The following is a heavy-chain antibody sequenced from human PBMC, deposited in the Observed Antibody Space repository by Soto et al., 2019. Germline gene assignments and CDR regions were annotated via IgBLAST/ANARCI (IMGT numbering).Heavy chain of an antibody. V-gene: IGHV4-31*03. J-gene: IGHJ5*02. Sequence: SETLSLTCTVSGGSISSGGYYWSWIRQHPGKGLEWIGYIYYSGSTYYNPSLKSRVTISVDTSKNQFSLKLSSVTAADTAVYYCARGLTYYYDSSGYPNWFDPWGQGTLVTVSS. CDR1: GGSISSGGYY. CDR3: ARGLTYYYDSSGYPNWFDP. D-gene: IGHD3-22*01. CDR2: IYYSGST.